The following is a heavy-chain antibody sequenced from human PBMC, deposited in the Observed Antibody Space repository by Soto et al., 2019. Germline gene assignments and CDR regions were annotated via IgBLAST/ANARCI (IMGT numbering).Heavy chain of an antibody. J-gene: IGHJ4*02. Sequence: GSLRLSCAASGFTFSSYSMNWVRQAPGKGLEWVSSISSSSSYIYYADSVKGRFTISRDNAKNSLYLQMNSLRAEDTAVYYCARDNGYSSTRPDGNYWGQGTLVTVSS. D-gene: IGHD6-13*01. CDR2: ISSSSSYI. CDR3: ARDNGYSSTRPDGNY. V-gene: IGHV3-21*01. CDR1: GFTFSSYS.